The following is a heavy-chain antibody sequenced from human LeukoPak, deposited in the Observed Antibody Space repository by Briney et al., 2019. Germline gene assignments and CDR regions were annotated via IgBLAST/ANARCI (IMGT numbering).Heavy chain of an antibody. D-gene: IGHD5-18*01. V-gene: IGHV4-39*01. CDR2: IYYTSKT. Sequence: SETLSLTCTVSGGSISSSEYYWGWIRQPPGKGLEWIANIYYTSKTNYNPSLKSRVTISIDTSKNQFSLKLSSATAADTAVYYCARHDGYNYGYIDSWGQGTLVTVSS. CDR3: ARHDGYNYGYIDS. CDR1: GGSISSSEYY. J-gene: IGHJ5*01.